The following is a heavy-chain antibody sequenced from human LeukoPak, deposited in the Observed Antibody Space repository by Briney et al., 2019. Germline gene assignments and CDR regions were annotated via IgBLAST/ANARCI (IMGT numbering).Heavy chain of an antibody. Sequence: SETLSLTCTVSGGSISSSSYYWGWIRRPPGKGLEWIGSIYYSGSTYYNPSLKSRVTISVDTSKNQFSLKLSSVTAADTAVYYCARRIGASIAVAGQFDYWGQGTLVTVSS. V-gene: IGHV4-39*01. CDR1: GGSISSSSYY. D-gene: IGHD6-19*01. CDR2: IYYSGST. CDR3: ARRIGASIAVAGQFDY. J-gene: IGHJ4*02.